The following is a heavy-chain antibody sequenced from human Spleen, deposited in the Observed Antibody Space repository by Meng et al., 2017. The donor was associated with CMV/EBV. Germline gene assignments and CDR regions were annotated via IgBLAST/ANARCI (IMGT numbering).Heavy chain of an antibody. V-gene: IGHV3-23*01. D-gene: IGHD5-12*01. Sequence: GESLKISCAASGFTFSSYAMSWVRQAPGKGLGWVSAISGSGGSTYYADSVKGRFTISRDNSKNTLYLQMNSLRAEDTAVYYCAKGGMATTYYYYGMDVWGQGTTVTVSS. CDR3: AKGGMATTYYYYGMDV. CDR2: ISGSGGST. CDR1: GFTFSSYA. J-gene: IGHJ6*02.